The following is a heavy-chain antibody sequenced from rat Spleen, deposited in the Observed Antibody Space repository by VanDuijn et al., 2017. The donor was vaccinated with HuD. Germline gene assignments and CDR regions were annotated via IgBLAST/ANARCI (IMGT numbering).Heavy chain of an antibody. CDR1: GFIFSNYG. Sequence: EVQLVESGGGLVQPGRSLKLSCAASGFIFSNYGMAWVRQAPTKGLEWVATISYDGSSTYYRDSVKGRFTISRDNAKSTLYLQMDSLRSEDTATYYCARHKHPLYFDYGGHGVMVTVSS. J-gene: IGHJ2*01. CDR2: ISYDGSST. D-gene: IGHD3-8*01. CDR3: ARHKHPLYFDY. V-gene: IGHV5-29*01.